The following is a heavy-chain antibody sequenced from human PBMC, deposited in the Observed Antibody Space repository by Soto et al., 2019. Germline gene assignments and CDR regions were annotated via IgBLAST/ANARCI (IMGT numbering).Heavy chain of an antibody. Sequence: ASVKVSCKASGYTFIRYGISWVRQAPGQGLEWMGWISTHNGNTYYAQNFQGRVTMTSDTPTSTAYMELRSLRSDDTAFYFCERDDIHPARHAPCGQGTPVTVSS. CDR3: ERDDIHPARHAP. J-gene: IGHJ5*02. D-gene: IGHD2-15*01. CDR1: GYTFIRYG. CDR2: ISTHNGNT. V-gene: IGHV1-18*01.